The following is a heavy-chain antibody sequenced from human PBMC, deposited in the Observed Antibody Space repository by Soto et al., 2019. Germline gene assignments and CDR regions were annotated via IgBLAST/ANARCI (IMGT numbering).Heavy chain of an antibody. CDR3: ARDGYCSSTSCSIGWFDP. CDR2: IIPIFGTA. V-gene: IGHV1-69*01. D-gene: IGHD2-2*01. CDR1: GGTFSSYA. J-gene: IGHJ5*02. Sequence: QVQLVQSGAEVKKPGSSVKVSCKASGGTFSSYAISWVRQAPGQGLEWMGGIIPIFGTANYAQKFQGRVTITADEATSTAYMELSSLRSEDTAVYYCARDGYCSSTSCSIGWFDPWGQGTLVTVSS.